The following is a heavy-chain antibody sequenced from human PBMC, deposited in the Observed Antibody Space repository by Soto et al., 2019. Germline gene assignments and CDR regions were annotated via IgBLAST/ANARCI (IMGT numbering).Heavy chain of an antibody. J-gene: IGHJ6*03. CDR1: GYSFTSYW. CDR3: ARRVEYSSSSGGKYYYYYYMDV. CDR2: IYPGDSDT. Sequence: GESLKISCKGSGYSFTSYWIGWVRQMPGKGLEWMGIIYPGDSDTRYSPSFQGQVTISADKSISTAYLQWSSLKASDTAMYYCARRVEYSSSSGGKYYYYYYMDVWGKGTTVTVSS. V-gene: IGHV5-51*01. D-gene: IGHD6-6*01.